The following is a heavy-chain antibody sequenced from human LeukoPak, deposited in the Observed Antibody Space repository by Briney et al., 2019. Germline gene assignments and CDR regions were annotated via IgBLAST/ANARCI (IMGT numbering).Heavy chain of an antibody. CDR3: ARDAAFDI. V-gene: IGHV3-21*01. CDR1: GFTFSSYT. J-gene: IGHJ3*02. CDR2: ITSSSSYI. Sequence: GGSLRLSCAASGFTFSSYTMSWVRQAPGKGLEWVSSITSSSSYIYYADSVQGRFTISRDNAKNSLYLQMNSLRAEDTAVYYCARDAAFDIWGQGTMVTVSS.